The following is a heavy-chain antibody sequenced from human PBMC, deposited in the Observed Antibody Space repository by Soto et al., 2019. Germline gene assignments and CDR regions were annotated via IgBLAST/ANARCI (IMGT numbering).Heavy chain of an antibody. CDR2: IYPGDSDT. Sequence: GESLKISCKGSGYSFTSYWIGWVRQMPGKGLEWMGIIYPGDSDTRYSPPFQGQVTISADKSISTAYLQWSSLKASDTAMYYCASSGSHSYYYYYGMDVWGQGTTVTVSS. V-gene: IGHV5-51*01. J-gene: IGHJ6*02. D-gene: IGHD1-26*01. CDR1: GYSFTSYW. CDR3: ASSGSHSYYYYYGMDV.